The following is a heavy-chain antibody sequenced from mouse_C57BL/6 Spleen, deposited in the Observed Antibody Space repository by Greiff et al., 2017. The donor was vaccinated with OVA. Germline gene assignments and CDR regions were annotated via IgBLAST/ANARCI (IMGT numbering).Heavy chain of an antibody. CDR3: ATPYYGSSDYAMDY. CDR2: INPNNGGT. J-gene: IGHJ4*01. D-gene: IGHD1-1*01. Sequence: VQLQQSGPELVKPGASVKISCKASGYTFTDYYMNWVKQSHGKSLEWIGDINPNNGGTSYNQKFKGKATLTVDKSSSTAYMELRSLTSEDSAVYYCATPYYGSSDYAMDYWGQGTSVTVSS. V-gene: IGHV1-26*01. CDR1: GYTFTDYY.